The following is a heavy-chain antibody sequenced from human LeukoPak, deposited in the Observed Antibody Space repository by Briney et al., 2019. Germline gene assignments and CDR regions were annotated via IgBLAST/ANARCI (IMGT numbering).Heavy chain of an antibody. J-gene: IGHJ4*02. CDR2: ISAYNGNT. D-gene: IGHD6-13*01. CDR3: ARGVAAAGTLPFDY. V-gene: IGHV1-18*01. CDR1: GYTFTSYG. Sequence: ASVKVSCKASGYTFTSYGMSWVRQAPGQGLEWMGWISAYNGNTNYAQKLQGRVTMTTDTSTSTAYMELRSLRSDDTAVYYCARGVAAAGTLPFDYWGQGTLVTVSS.